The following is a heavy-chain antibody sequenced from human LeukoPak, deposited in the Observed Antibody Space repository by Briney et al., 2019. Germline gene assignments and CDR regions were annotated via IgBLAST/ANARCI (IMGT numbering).Heavy chain of an antibody. CDR1: GGSISNSSYY. CDR3: ARHQSSGWYYFDY. CDR2: IYYSGST. V-gene: IGHV4-39*01. Sequence: PSETLSLTCTVSGGSISNSSYYGGWIRQPPGKGLEGIGSIYYSGSTYYNPSLKSRVTISVDTSKNQFSLKLSSVAAADTAVYYCARHQSSGWYYFDYWGQGTLVTVSS. D-gene: IGHD6-19*01. J-gene: IGHJ4*02.